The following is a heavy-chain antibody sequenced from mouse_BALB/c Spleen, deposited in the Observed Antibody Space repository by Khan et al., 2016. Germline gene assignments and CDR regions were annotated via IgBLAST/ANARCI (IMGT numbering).Heavy chain of an antibody. V-gene: IGHV1S41*01. J-gene: IGHJ4*01. Sequence: DLVKPGASVKLSCKASGYTFTSYWINWIKQRPGQGLEWIGRIAPGSGSTYYNEMFKGKATLTVDTSSSTAYIQLSSLSSEDSAVYFCANGYAMDYWSQETSVTVSS. CDR3: ANGYAMDY. CDR2: IAPGSGST. CDR1: GYTFTSYW.